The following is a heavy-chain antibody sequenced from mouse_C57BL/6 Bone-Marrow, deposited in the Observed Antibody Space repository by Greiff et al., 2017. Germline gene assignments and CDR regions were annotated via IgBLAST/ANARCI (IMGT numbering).Heavy chain of an antibody. CDR1: GYSFTGYY. D-gene: IGHD2-2*01. CDR3: ARCGYYWYFDV. Sequence: EVQLQQPGPELVKPGASVKISCKASGYSFTGYYMNWVKQSPEKSLEWIGEINPSTGGTNYNQKFKAKATLTVDKSSSTAYMQLKSLTSEDSAVYYCARCGYYWYFDVWGTGTTVTVSS. J-gene: IGHJ1*03. CDR2: INPSTGGT. V-gene: IGHV1-42*01.